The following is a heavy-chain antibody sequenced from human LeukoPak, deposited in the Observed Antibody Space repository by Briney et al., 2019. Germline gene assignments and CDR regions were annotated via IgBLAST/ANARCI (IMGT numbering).Heavy chain of an antibody. CDR2: ISGSGGST. D-gene: IGHD2-2*01. J-gene: IGHJ5*02. Sequence: GGSLRLSCAASGFTSSSNSMNWVRQAPGKGLEWVSAISGSGGSTYYADSVKGRFTISRDNSKDTLYLQMNSLRAEDTAVYYCAKTARFVTSQMDWFDPWGQGTLVTVSS. CDR1: GFTSSSNS. CDR3: AKTARFVTSQMDWFDP. V-gene: IGHV3-23*01.